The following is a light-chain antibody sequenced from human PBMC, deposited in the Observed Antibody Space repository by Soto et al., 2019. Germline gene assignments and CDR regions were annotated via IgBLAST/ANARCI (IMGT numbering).Light chain of an antibody. J-gene: IGLJ1*01. CDR2: EAY. CDR3: CSNAVGSTYV. V-gene: IGLV2-23*01. Sequence: QSVLTQPASVSGSPGQSITISCTGTSTDVGSHKLVSWYQQYPGNAPKLIIFEAYKRPSGVSNRFSGSESGSTASLTISGLQAEDEADYYCCSNAVGSTYVFGTGTKVTVL. CDR1: STDVGSHKL.